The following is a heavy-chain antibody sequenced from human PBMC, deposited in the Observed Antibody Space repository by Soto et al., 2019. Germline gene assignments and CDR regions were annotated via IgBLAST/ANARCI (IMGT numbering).Heavy chain of an antibody. CDR3: ASTFHFDY. V-gene: IGHV3-64*01. CDR2: ISSNGGST. J-gene: IGHJ4*02. Sequence: GGSLILSCAASGFTFSSYAMHWVRQAPEKGLEYVSAISSNGGSTYYANSVKGRFTISRDNAKNSLYLQMNSLRAEDTAVYYCASTFHFDYWGQGTPVTVSS. CDR1: GFTFSSYA.